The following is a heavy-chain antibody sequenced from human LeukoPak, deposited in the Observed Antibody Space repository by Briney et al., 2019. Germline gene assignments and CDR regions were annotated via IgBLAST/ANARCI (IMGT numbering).Heavy chain of an antibody. V-gene: IGHV3-74*01. D-gene: IGHD3-22*01. CDR1: GFTFNRYW. CDR3: ARVLSGSWDWFDP. CDR2: INPDESTT. J-gene: IGHJ5*02. Sequence: GGSLRLSCAASGFTFNRYWIHWARQAPGKGLEWVSRINPDESTTTYADSVKGRFTISRDNAKNTVYLQMNSLRAEDTAVYYCARVLSGSWDWFDPWGQGTLVTVSS.